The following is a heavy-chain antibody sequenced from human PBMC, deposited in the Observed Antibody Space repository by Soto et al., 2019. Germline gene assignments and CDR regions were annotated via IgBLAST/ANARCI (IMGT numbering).Heavy chain of an antibody. Sequence: ASVKVSCKAAGYTFTGYYMHWVRQAPGQGLEWMGWINPNSGGTNYAQKFQGWVTMTRDTSISTAYMELSRLRSDDTAVYYCARNRGYSRYYYYYGMDVWGQGTTVTVSS. J-gene: IGHJ6*02. CDR1: GYTFTGYY. CDR2: INPNSGGT. V-gene: IGHV1-2*04. CDR3: ARNRGYSRYYYYYGMDV. D-gene: IGHD5-12*01.